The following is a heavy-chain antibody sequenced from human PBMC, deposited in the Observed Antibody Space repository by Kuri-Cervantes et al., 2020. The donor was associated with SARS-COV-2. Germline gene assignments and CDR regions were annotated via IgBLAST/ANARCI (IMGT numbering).Heavy chain of an antibody. V-gene: IGHV1-24*01. CDR1: GYTLTELS. J-gene: IGHJ6*02. CDR2: FDPEDGET. Sequence: ASVKVSCKVSGYTLTELSMHWVRQAPGKGLEWMGGFDPEDGETIYAQKFQGRVTMTEDTSTDTAYMELSSLRSEDTAVYYCARRSWEWDYYYYYGMDVWGQGTTVTDSS. D-gene: IGHD1-26*01. CDR3: ARRSWEWDYYYYYGMDV.